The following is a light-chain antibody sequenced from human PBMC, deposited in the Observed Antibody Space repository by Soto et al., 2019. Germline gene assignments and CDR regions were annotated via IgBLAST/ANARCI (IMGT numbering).Light chain of an antibody. CDR1: SSDVGGYNY. J-gene: IGLJ1*01. CDR3: SSYTSSSTLLYV. CDR2: DVT. Sequence: QSALPQPASVSGSPGQSITISCTGTSSDVGGYNYVSWYQQHPGKAPKLMIYDVTDRPSGVSNRFSGSKSGNTASVTVSGLQAEDEADYYCSSYTSSSTLLYVFGTGTKVTVL. V-gene: IGLV2-14*01.